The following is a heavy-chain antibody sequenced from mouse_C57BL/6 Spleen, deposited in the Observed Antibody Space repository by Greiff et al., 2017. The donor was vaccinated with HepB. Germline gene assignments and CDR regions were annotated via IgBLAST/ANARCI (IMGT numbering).Heavy chain of an antibody. CDR3: AREDSSGYAY. Sequence: VQLQQSVAELVRPGASVKLSCTASGFNIKNTYMHCVKQRPEQGLEWIGRIDPANGNTKYAPKFQGKATITADTSSNTAYLQLSSLTSEDTAIYYCAREDSSGYAYWGQGTLVTVSA. J-gene: IGHJ3*01. CDR2: IDPANGNT. D-gene: IGHD3-2*02. V-gene: IGHV14-3*01. CDR1: GFNIKNTY.